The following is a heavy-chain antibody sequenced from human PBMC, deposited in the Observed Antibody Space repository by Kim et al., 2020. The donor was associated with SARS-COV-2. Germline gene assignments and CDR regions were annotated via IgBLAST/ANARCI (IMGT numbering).Heavy chain of an antibody. CDR3: ARDPHYYDSSGYYPPYYFDY. Sequence: GGSLRLSCAASGFTFDDYGMSWVRQAPGKGLEWVSGINWNGGSTGYADSVKGRFTISRDNAKNSLYLQMNSLRAEDTALYYCARDPHYYDSSGYYPPYYFDYWGQGTLVTVSS. D-gene: IGHD3-22*01. CDR2: INWNGGST. CDR1: GFTFDDYG. V-gene: IGHV3-20*04. J-gene: IGHJ4*02.